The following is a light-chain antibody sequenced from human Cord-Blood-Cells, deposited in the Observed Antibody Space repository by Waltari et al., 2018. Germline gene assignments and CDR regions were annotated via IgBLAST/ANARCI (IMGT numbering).Light chain of an antibody. CDR3: CSYAGSYTV. V-gene: IGLV2-11*01. CDR2: DVS. Sequence: QSALTQPRSVSGSPGQSVTISCTGTSSDVGGYNYVSWYQQHPGKAPKLMIYDVSKRPSGVPDRFSGSKSGNTASLTSSGLQAEDEADYCCCSYAGSYTVFGGGTKLTVL. J-gene: IGLJ3*02. CDR1: SSDVGGYNY.